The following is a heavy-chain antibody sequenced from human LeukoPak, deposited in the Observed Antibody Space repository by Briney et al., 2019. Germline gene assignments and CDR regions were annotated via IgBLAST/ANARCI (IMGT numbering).Heavy chain of an antibody. D-gene: IGHD2-15*01. CDR2: IRDSGGNT. CDR1: GFTFSSYA. J-gene: IGHJ5*02. V-gene: IGHV3-23*01. CDR3: AKDGFRGDCIGGSCYPFDP. Sequence: WGSLRLSCAASGFTFSSYAMSWVRQAPGKGLEWVSTIRDSGGNTYYADSVKGRFTISRDNSKNTLYLQMNSLRAEDTALYYCAKDGFRGDCIGGSCYPFDPWGQGTLVTVSS.